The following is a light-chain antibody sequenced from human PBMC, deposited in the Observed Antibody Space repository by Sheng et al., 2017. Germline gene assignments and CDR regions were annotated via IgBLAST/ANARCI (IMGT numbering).Light chain of an antibody. J-gene: IGLJ2*01. V-gene: IGLV3-21*03. CDR1: NIGSKG. CDR2: DDR. CDR3: QIWDSGGDHPGMV. Sequence: SYVLTQPPSVSVAPGKTARITCGGNNIGSKGVHWYQQKPGQAPVLVLYDDRDRPSGIPERFSGSNSGNTATLTISRVEAGDEADYYCQIWDSGGDHPGMVFGGGTKLTVL.